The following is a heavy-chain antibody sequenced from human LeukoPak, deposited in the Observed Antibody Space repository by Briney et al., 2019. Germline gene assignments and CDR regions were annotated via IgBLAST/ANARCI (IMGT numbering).Heavy chain of an antibody. CDR1: GGSISSSGHS. Sequence: SETLSLTCAVSGGSISSSGHSWNWIRQPPGKGLEWIGYIYHNGNTNYNLSLKSRVTISVDRSKNQLSLKLSSVTAADTAVYYCARGSYPYAPTFDYWGRGALVTVSS. CDR2: IYHNGNT. CDR3: ARGSYPYAPTFDY. D-gene: IGHD3-16*01. V-gene: IGHV4-30-2*01. J-gene: IGHJ4*02.